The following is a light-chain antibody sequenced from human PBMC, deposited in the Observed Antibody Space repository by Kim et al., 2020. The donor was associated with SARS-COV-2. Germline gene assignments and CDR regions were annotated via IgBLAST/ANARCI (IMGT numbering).Light chain of an antibody. CDR2: GAS. Sequence: EVVLTQSPGTVSLSPGERVTLSCRASQSLSNNYLAWYQQRPGQAPRLLIYGASNRGTGIPDRFTGSGTGTDFTLTINRLEPEDFVLYFCQQFHSLPWTFSRGTKVDIK. V-gene: IGKV3-20*01. CDR1: QSLSNNY. CDR3: QQFHSLPWT. J-gene: IGKJ1*01.